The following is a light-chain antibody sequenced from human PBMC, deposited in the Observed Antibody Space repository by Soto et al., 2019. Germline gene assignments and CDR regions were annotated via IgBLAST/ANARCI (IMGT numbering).Light chain of an antibody. CDR3: QKYNNWPRK. Sequence: EIVLTQSPVTLSLSPGEIATLSCSASQSVSNNYLAWYQQKPGQAPRLLIHGATTRATGIPARFSGSGSGTEFTLTISSLQSEDFAVYYCQKYNNWPRKFGQGTKVDIK. V-gene: IGKV3-15*01. J-gene: IGKJ1*01. CDR2: GAT. CDR1: QSVSNN.